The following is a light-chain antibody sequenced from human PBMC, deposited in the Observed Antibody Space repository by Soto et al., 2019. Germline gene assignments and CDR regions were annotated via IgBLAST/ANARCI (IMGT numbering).Light chain of an antibody. J-gene: IGKJ1*01. CDR3: QQYGSSGT. CDR2: DAS. CDR1: QSVSSSR. Sequence: EIVLTQSPGSLSLSPGERGTLSCRASQSVSSSRLAWYQQKPALAPRLLIYDASNRATGIPARFSGSGSGTDFTLTISRLEPEDFAVYYCQQYGSSGTFGQGTKVDIK. V-gene: IGKV3D-20*01.